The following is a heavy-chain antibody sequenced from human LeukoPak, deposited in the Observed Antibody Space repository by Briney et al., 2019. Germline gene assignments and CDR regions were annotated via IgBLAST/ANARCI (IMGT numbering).Heavy chain of an antibody. D-gene: IGHD3-16*01. Sequence: GGSLRLSCAASGFTFSSYGMHWVRQAPGKGLEWVSGISPSGDITYYADSVKGRFTISRDNSKNTLYLQMNTLRAEDTAVYYCANPRHILMLWGQGTLVTVSS. J-gene: IGHJ4*02. CDR3: ANPRHILML. CDR2: ISPSGDIT. CDR1: GFTFSSYG. V-gene: IGHV3-23*01.